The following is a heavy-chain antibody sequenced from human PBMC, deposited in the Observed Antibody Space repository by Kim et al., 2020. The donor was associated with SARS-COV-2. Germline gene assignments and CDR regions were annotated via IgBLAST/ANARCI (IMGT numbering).Heavy chain of an antibody. J-gene: IGHJ6*02. Sequence: SETLSLTCTVSGGSISSYYWSWIRQPPGKGLEWIGYIYYSGSTNYNPSLKSRVTISVDTSKNQFSLKLSSVTAADTAVYYCARGSGTMTTNGMDVWGQGTTVTVSS. CDR1: GGSISSYY. CDR3: ARGSGTMTTNGMDV. CDR2: IYYSGST. V-gene: IGHV4-59*01. D-gene: IGHD3-22*01.